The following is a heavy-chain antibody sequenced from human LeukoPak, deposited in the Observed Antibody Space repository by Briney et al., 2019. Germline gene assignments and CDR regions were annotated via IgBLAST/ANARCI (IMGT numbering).Heavy chain of an antibody. D-gene: IGHD1-26*01. CDR2: IKQDGSEK. V-gene: IGHV3-7*04. CDR1: GFTFSSYW. J-gene: IGHJ4*02. CDR3: AGGIVGATLDY. Sequence: PGGSLRLSCAASGFTFSSYWMSWVRQAPGKGLEWVANIKQDGSEKYYVDSVKGRFTISRDNAKNSLYLQMNSLRAEDTAVYYCAGGIVGATLDYWGQRTLVTVSS.